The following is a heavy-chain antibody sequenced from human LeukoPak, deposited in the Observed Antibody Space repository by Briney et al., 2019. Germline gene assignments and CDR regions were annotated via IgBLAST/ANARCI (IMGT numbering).Heavy chain of an antibody. CDR3: ARVAAGLLDY. D-gene: IGHD6-13*01. V-gene: IGHV4-61*01. CDR2: IYYSGST. Sequence: SETLSLTRTVSGGSVSSGSYYWSWIRQPPGKGLEWIGYIYYSGSTNYNPSLKSRVTISVDTSKNQFSLKLSSVTAADTAVYYCARVAAGLLDYWGQGTLVTVSS. CDR1: GGSVSSGSYY. J-gene: IGHJ4*02.